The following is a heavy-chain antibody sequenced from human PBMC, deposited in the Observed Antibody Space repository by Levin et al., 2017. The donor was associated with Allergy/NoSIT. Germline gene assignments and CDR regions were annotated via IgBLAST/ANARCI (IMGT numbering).Heavy chain of an antibody. CDR2: ISSDSKSI. Sequence: QTGGSLRLSCAASGFTFNNYNMNWFRQPPGKGLEWLSYISSDSKSIYYADSVKGRFAISRDNAKNSLYLQMNNLRAEDTAIYYCGIDDYDNRLDLWGRGTLVTVSS. CDR3: GIDDYDNRLDL. V-gene: IGHV3-48*04. D-gene: IGHD3-16*01. CDR1: GFTFNNYN. J-gene: IGHJ5*02.